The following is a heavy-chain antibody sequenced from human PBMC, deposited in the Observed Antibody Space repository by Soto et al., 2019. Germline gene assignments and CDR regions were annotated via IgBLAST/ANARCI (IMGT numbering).Heavy chain of an antibody. CDR3: ARLSGGYFDWLNWFDP. CDR2: IYYSGST. CDR1: GGSISSYY. D-gene: IGHD3-9*01. V-gene: IGHV4-59*01. J-gene: IGHJ5*02. Sequence: SETLSLTCTVSGGSISSYYWSWIRQPPGKGLEWIGYIYYSGSTNYNPSLKSRVTISVDTSKNQFSLKLSSVTAADTAVYYCARLSGGYFDWLNWFDPWGQGTLVTVSS.